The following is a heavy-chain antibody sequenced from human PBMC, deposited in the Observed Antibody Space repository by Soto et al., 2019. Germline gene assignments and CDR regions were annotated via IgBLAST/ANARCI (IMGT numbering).Heavy chain of an antibody. CDR3: ASPVRATVTTWVLYYYGMDV. V-gene: IGHV4-59*08. CDR2: IYYSGST. J-gene: IGHJ6*02. D-gene: IGHD4-17*01. CDR1: GGSISSYY. Sequence: PSETLSLTCTVSGGSISSYYWSWIRQPPGKGLEWIGYIYYSGSTNYNPSLKSRVTISVDTSKNQFSLKLSSVTAADTAVYYCASPVRATVTTWVLYYYGMDVWGQGTTVTSP.